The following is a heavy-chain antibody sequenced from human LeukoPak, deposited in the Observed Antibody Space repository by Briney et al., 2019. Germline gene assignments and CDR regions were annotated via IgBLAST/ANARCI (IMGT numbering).Heavy chain of an antibody. CDR1: SFTFSNYA. Sequence: PGGSLRLSCAASSFTFSNYAMSWVRQAPGKGLEWVSYISSSGTTIYYADSVKGRFTISRDNAKNSLYLQMNSLRAEDTAVYYCAGTVYCSRTSCYSGPYYYYYYMDVWGKGTTVTVSS. CDR3: AGTVYCSRTSCYSGPYYYYYYMDV. J-gene: IGHJ6*03. CDR2: ISSSGTTI. V-gene: IGHV3-11*04. D-gene: IGHD2-2*02.